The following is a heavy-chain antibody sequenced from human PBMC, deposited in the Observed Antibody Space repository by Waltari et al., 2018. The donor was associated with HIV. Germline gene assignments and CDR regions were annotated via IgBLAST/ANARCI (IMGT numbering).Heavy chain of an antibody. CDR2: ISAYNGNT. Sequence: QVQLVQSGAEVKKPGASVKVSCTASGNTFTRYGISWVRQAPGQGLGWMGWISAYNGNTNYAQKLQGRVSMTTETSTSTAYMELRSLRSDDTAVYYCARLTHYYDTSGPDYYYYGMDVWGQGTTVTVSS. CDR3: ARLTHYYDTSGPDYYYYGMDV. D-gene: IGHD3-22*01. V-gene: IGHV1-18*01. CDR1: GNTFTRYG. J-gene: IGHJ6*02.